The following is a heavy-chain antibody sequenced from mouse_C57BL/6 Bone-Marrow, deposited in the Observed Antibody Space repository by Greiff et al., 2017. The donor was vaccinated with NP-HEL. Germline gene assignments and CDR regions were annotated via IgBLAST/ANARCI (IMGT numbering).Heavy chain of an antibody. J-gene: IGHJ4*01. CDR2: ISYSGST. D-gene: IGHD2-4*01. CDR3: ARAGDYDEGDYAMDY. V-gene: IGHV3-1*01. CDR1: GYSITSGYD. Sequence: EVKLVESGPGMVKPSQSLSLTCTVTGYSITSGYDWHWIRHFPGNKLEWMGYISYSGSTNYNPSLKSRISITHDTSKNHFFLKLNSVTTEDTATYYCARAGDYDEGDYAMDYWGQGTSVTVSS.